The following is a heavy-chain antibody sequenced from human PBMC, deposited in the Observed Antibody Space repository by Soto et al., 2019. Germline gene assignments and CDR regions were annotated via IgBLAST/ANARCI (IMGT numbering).Heavy chain of an antibody. V-gene: IGHV4-31*03. D-gene: IGHD3-22*01. CDR1: GGSISSGGYY. J-gene: IGHJ5*02. Sequence: QVQLQESGPGLVKPSQTLSLTCTVSGGSISSGGYYWSWIRQHPGKGLEWIGYIYYSGSTYYNPSLKSRVTISVDTSKNQFSLKLSSVTAADTAVYYCARATGHYDSDHAPIQGFDPWGQGTLVTVSS. CDR2: IYYSGST. CDR3: ARATGHYDSDHAPIQGFDP.